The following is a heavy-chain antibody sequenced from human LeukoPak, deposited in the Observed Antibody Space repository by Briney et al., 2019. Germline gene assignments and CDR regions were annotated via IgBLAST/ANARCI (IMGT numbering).Heavy chain of an antibody. J-gene: IGHJ6*02. CDR2: INHSGST. CDR1: GGSSGGYY. D-gene: IGHD6-19*01. CDR3: ARVGWSAFYYYGMDV. V-gene: IGHV4-34*01. Sequence: PSETLSLTCAVYGGSSGGYYWSWVGPPPGKGLEWIGEINHSGSTNYNPSLKSRVTISVDTCKNKFSLKLSSVTAADTAVYYCARVGWSAFYYYGMDVWGQGTTVTVSS.